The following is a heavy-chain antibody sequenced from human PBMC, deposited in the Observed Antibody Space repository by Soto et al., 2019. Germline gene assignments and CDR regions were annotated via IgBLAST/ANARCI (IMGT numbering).Heavy chain of an antibody. V-gene: IGHV1-3*01. J-gene: IGHJ6*02. CDR1: GYTFTSYA. Sequence: ASVKVSCKASGYTFTSYAMHWVRQAPGQRLEWMGWINAGNGNTKYSQKFQGRDTITRDTSASTAYIKLSSQKTEDTAEYYCARLVGYYAPLDVWGQGTTVTVSS. CDR2: INAGNGNT. CDR3: ARLVGYYAPLDV. D-gene: IGHD3-3*01.